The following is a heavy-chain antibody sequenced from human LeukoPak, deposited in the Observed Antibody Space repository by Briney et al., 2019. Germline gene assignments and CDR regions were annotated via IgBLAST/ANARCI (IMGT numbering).Heavy chain of an antibody. J-gene: IGHJ4*02. CDR1: GFTFSSYE. V-gene: IGHV3-48*03. CDR3: ARGTMVVTHDY. D-gene: IGHD4-23*01. CDR2: ISSSGSTI. Sequence: GGSLRLSRAASGFTFSSYEMNWVRQAPGKGLEWVSYISSSGSTIYYADSVKGRFTISRDNAKNSLYLHMNSLRAEDTAVYYCARGTMVVTHDYWGQGTLVTVSS.